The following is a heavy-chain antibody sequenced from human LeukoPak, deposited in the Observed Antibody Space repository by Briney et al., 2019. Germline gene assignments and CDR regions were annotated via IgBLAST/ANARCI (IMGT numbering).Heavy chain of an antibody. CDR2: ISSSSSTI. CDR3: ARVRRRDGYKGGAFDI. J-gene: IGHJ3*02. CDR1: GFTFSSYS. D-gene: IGHD5-24*01. Sequence: GGSLRLSCAASGFTFSSYSMNWVRQAPGKGLEWVSYISSSSSTIYYADSVKGRFTISRDNSKNTLYLQMNSLRAEDTAVYYCARVRRRDGYKGGAFDIWGQGTMVTVSS. V-gene: IGHV3-48*01.